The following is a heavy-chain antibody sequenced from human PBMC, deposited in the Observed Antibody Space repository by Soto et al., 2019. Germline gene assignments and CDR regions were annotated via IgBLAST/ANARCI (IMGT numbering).Heavy chain of an antibody. D-gene: IGHD1-1*01. Sequence: PGGSLRLSCAAFGLTISGKKYVAWVRQAPGKGLEWVSALYDVDGSFYADSVKGRFTTSSDSSKTAVYLQVNDLRPDDTAVYYCATWHEREHAYHVWGQGTTVTVSS. CDR1: GLTISGKKY. CDR3: ATWHEREHAYHV. CDR2: LYDVDGS. V-gene: IGHV3-53*01. J-gene: IGHJ3*01.